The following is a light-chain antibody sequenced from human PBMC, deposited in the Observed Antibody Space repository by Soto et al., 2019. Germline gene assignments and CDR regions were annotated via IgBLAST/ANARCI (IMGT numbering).Light chain of an antibody. V-gene: IGKV3-20*01. Sequence: EIVLTQSPGTLSLSPGERATLSCRASQSVSSRSLAWYQKKPGQAPRLLIYGASSRAAGIPDRFSGSGSGTDFTLTISRLEPEDFAVYYCQQYGSSLTWTFGQGTKVDTK. J-gene: IGKJ1*01. CDR1: QSVSSRS. CDR3: QQYGSSLTWT. CDR2: GAS.